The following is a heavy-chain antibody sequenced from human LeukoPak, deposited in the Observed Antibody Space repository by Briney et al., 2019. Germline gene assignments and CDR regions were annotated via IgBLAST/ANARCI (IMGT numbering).Heavy chain of an antibody. CDR2: IIPIFGTA. V-gene: IGHV1-69*05. CDR3: ARDQGVVPAAYNWFDP. D-gene: IGHD2-2*01. Sequence: GASVKVSCKASGGTFSSYAISWVRQAPGQGLEWMGGIIPIFGTANYAQKFQGRVTITTDESTSTAYMELSSLRSEDTAVYYCARDQGVVPAAYNWFDPWGQGTLVTVSS. J-gene: IGHJ5*02. CDR1: GGTFSSYA.